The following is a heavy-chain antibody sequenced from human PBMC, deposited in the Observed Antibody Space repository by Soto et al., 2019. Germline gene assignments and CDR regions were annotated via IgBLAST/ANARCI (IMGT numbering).Heavy chain of an antibody. Sequence: EVPLLESGGGLVQPGGSLRLSCAASGFTFSSYAMSWVRQAPGKGLEWVSAINGGGGSTYYADSVKGRFTISRDNSKNTLYVQMDSLRAEDTAVYYCARVRRGGDCFDYWGQGTLVTVSS. CDR3: ARVRRGGDCFDY. CDR2: INGGGGST. CDR1: GFTFSSYA. V-gene: IGHV3-23*01. D-gene: IGHD2-21*01. J-gene: IGHJ4*02.